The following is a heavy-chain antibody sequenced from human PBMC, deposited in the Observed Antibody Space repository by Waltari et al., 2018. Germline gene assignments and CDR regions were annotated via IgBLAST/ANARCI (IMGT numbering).Heavy chain of an antibody. Sequence: EVQLLDSGGGLVQPGGSLRLSCAAAGFTFNNIAMNWVRQAPGKGLEWVSGISGSGGRTQYAYSVKGRFTISSDSSRTTVYLQMNRLRAEDTAIYYCAKGSYSFDIWGQGTMLIVSS. CDR3: AKGSYSFDI. CDR1: GFTFNNIA. CDR2: ISGSGGRT. V-gene: IGHV3-23*01. D-gene: IGHD2-21*01. J-gene: IGHJ3*02.